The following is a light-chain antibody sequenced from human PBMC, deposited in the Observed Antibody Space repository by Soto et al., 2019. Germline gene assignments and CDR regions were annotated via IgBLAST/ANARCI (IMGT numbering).Light chain of an antibody. CDR2: DVS. Sequence: QSVLTQPASVSGSPGQSITISCTGTSSDVGAYNYVSWYQQHPGKVPTLMIYDVSNRPSGVSNRFAGSKSGNTASLTISGLHAEDEADYYCSSYTSSSTVVFGGGTKLTVL. CDR3: SSYTSSSTVV. CDR1: SSDVGAYNY. V-gene: IGLV2-14*01. J-gene: IGLJ2*01.